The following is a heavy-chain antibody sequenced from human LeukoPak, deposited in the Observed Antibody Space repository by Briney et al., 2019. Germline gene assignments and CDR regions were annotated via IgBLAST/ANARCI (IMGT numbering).Heavy chain of an antibody. CDR3: AKGSAYADF. Sequence: GGSLRLSCAAPGFTFSSYEMNWVRQAPGKGLEWVSYISSSGGAIYYADSVKGRFTISRDNPKNTLSLQMNSLRAEDTAVYYCAKGSAYADFWGQGTLVTVSS. D-gene: IGHD3-3*01. V-gene: IGHV3-48*03. CDR2: ISSSGGAI. J-gene: IGHJ4*02. CDR1: GFTFSSYE.